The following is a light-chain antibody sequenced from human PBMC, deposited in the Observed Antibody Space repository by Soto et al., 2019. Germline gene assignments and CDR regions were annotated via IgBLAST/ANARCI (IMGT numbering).Light chain of an antibody. V-gene: IGKV3-15*01. J-gene: IGKJ4*01. Sequence: EIVMTQSPATLSVSPGDRATLSCRASQSVTSNLAWYQQKPGQAPRLLIYGASTRATGIPGRFSGSGSGTEFTLTISSLQSADFAVYYCQQYNIWPPLTFGGGTKVDIK. CDR2: GAS. CDR1: QSVTSN. CDR3: QQYNIWPPLT.